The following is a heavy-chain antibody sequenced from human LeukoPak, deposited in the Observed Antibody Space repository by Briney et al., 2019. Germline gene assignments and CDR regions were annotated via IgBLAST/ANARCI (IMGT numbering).Heavy chain of an antibody. D-gene: IGHD3-10*01. Sequence: GGSLRLSCAASGFTFSSYGMHWVRRAPGKGLVWVAFIRYDGSNKYYADSVKGRFTISRDNSKNTLYLQMNSLRAEDTAVYYCAKDKVVRDYYFDYWGQGTLVTVSS. CDR3: AKDKVVRDYYFDY. CDR2: IRYDGSNK. V-gene: IGHV3-30*02. CDR1: GFTFSSYG. J-gene: IGHJ4*02.